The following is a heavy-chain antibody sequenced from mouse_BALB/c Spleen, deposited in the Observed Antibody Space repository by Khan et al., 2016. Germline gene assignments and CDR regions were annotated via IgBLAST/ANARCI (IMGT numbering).Heavy chain of an antibody. V-gene: IGHV14-1*02. Sequence: VRLQQSGAELVRPGALVKLSCKASGFNIKDYYMHWVKQRPEQGLEWIGWIDPENGNTIYDPKFQGKASITADTSSNTAYLQLSSLTSEDTAVYYCALYYYGSSEYYCDYWGQGTTLTVSS. CDR1: GFNIKDYY. CDR2: IDPENGNT. J-gene: IGHJ2*01. D-gene: IGHD1-1*01. CDR3: ALYYYGSSEYYCDY.